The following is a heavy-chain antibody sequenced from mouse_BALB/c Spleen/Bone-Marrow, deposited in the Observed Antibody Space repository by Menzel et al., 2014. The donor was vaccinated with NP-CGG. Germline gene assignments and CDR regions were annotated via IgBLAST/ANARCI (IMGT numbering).Heavy chain of an antibody. Sequence: QVQLKESGPGLVAPSQSLSITCTVSGFSLTGYGVSWVRQPPGKGLEWLGMIWGDGSTDYNSALKSRLSINKDNSKSQVFLKMNSLQTDGTARYYCARDSFLITRALDYWGQGTSVTVSS. J-gene: IGHJ4*01. V-gene: IGHV2-6-7*01. D-gene: IGHD2-4*01. CDR2: IWGDGST. CDR1: GFSLTGYG. CDR3: ARDSFLITRALDY.